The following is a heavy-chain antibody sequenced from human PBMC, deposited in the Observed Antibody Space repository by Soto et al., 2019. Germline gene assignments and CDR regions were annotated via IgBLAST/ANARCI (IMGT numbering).Heavy chain of an antibody. CDR3: AKGLRYQPNDAFDI. J-gene: IGHJ3*02. D-gene: IGHD2-2*01. CDR2: INPNSGGT. CDR1: GYTFTGYY. Sequence: ASVKVSCKASGYTFTGYYMHWVRQAPGQGLEWMGWINPNSGGTNYAQKFQGWVTMTRDTSISTAYMELSRLRSDDTAVYYCAKGLRYQPNDAFDIWGQGTTVTVSS. V-gene: IGHV1-2*04.